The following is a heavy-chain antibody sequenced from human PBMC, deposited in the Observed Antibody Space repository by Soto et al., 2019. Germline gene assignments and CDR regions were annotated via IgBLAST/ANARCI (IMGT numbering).Heavy chain of an antibody. CDR1: GYTFSGYF. V-gene: IGHV1-2*02. CDR3: ARGYYSSSWRVFDY. D-gene: IGHD6-13*01. J-gene: IGHJ4*02. Sequence: QVQLVQSGADVKKPGASVKVSCKTSGYTFSGYFMHWLRQAPGQGLEWMGWMNPNSGGTEYAQNFQGRGSMTWDTSISTAYMELSRMRADDTAIYYCARGYYSSSWRVFDYWGQGTLVTVSS. CDR2: MNPNSGGT.